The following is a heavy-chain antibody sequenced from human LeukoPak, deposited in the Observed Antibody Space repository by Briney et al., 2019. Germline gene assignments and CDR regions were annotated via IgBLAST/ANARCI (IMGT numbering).Heavy chain of an antibody. CDR1: GGSISNDY. CDR2: ICITGTS. CDR3: AKLAPRGGFDI. J-gene: IGHJ3*02. V-gene: IGHV4-4*07. D-gene: IGHD3-3*02. Sequence: PSETLSLTCTVSGGSISNDYWGWVRQPAGKGLEWIGHICITGTSNYNPSLQSRVTMSLDTSKNKFSLKLTSVTAADTAVYYCAKLAPRGGFDIWGQGSMVTVSS.